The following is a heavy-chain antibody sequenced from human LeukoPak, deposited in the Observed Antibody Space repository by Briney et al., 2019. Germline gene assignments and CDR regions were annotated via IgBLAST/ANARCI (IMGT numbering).Heavy chain of an antibody. Sequence: SETLSLTCTVSGGSISSYYWSWIRQPPGKGLEWIGSIYYSGSTYCNPSLKSRVTISVDTSKSEFSLKLTSVTAADTAVYYCARHVRYCSTTSCYIPFDYWGQGTLVTVSS. CDR2: IYYSGST. J-gene: IGHJ4*02. CDR3: ARHVRYCSTTSCYIPFDY. D-gene: IGHD2-2*02. CDR1: GGSISSYY. V-gene: IGHV4-59*05.